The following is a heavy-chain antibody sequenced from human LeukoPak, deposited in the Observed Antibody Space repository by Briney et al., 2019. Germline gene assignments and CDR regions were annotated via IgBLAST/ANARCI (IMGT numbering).Heavy chain of an antibody. CDR3: AMTSTVTTKSYVN. V-gene: IGHV4-38-2*01. D-gene: IGHD1-7*01. J-gene: IGHJ4*01. Sequence: SETLSLTCAVSGYSISSGFYWGWIRQPPGEGLEWIGTIYRSGTTYYNPSLKSRVTISAYTSKNQFSLKLSSVTAADTALYYCAMTSTVTTKSYVNCGHKTLVTVSS. CDR2: IYRSGTT. CDR1: GYSISSGFY.